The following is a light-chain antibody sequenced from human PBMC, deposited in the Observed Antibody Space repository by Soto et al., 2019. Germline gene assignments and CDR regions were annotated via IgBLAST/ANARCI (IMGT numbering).Light chain of an antibody. CDR2: GVS. CDR3: QQYGHSPRT. Sequence: EIVLTQSPGTLSLSPGERATLSCRASQSVSSDYLAWYQQKPGQAPRLLIYGVSSRATGIPDRFSGSGSGTDFTLTITRLEPEDFAVYYCQQYGHSPRTFGQGTKVDIK. V-gene: IGKV3-20*01. CDR1: QSVSSDY. J-gene: IGKJ1*01.